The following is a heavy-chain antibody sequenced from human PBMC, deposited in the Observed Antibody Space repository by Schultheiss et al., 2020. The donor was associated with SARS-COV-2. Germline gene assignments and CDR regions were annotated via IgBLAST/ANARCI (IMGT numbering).Heavy chain of an antibody. Sequence: GGSLRLSCAASGFTFSSYGMHWVRQATGKGLEWVSAIGTAGDTYYPGSVKGRFTISRDNSKNTLYLQMDSLRVDDTAVYYCARGGAVPYWGQGTLVTVSS. CDR1: GFTFSSYG. V-gene: IGHV3-13*01. CDR2: IGTAGDT. J-gene: IGHJ4*02. D-gene: IGHD6-19*01. CDR3: ARGGAVPY.